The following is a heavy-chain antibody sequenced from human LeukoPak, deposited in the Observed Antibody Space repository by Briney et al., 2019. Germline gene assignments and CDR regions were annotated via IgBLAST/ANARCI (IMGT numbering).Heavy chain of an antibody. Sequence: GGSLRLSCAASGFSFSRYGMHWVRQAPGKGLGWVANIWYDGSSKYYTDSVKGRFTISRDNSKNTLYLQMNSLRAEDTAVYYCARDLEAANTYYFDYWGQGTMVTVSS. J-gene: IGHJ4*02. CDR3: ARDLEAANTYYFDY. V-gene: IGHV3-33*01. CDR2: IWYDGSSK. D-gene: IGHD6-13*01. CDR1: GFSFSRYG.